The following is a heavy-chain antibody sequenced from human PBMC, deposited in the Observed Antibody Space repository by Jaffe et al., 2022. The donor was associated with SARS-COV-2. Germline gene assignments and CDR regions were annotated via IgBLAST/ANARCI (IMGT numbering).Heavy chain of an antibody. CDR3: AKGGNCSSGSGGSCSWFDC. CDR1: GFTFSSSA. D-gene: IGHD2-15*01. J-gene: IGHJ4*02. Sequence: EVQLLESGGGLVQPGGSLRLSCAASGFTFSSSAMNWVRQAPGKGLEWVSAIRGSGNSVYYIDSVKGRFTISRDNSKNTLYLQMNSLRAEDTAVYYCAKGGNCSSGSGGSCSWFDCWGQGTLVTVSS. V-gene: IGHV3-23*01. CDR2: IRGSGNSV.